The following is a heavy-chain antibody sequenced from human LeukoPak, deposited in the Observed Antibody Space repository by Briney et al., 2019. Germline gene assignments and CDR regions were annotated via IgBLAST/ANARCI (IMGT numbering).Heavy chain of an antibody. Sequence: GGSLRLSCAASGFTFSTYAMAWVRQSPGKGLEWVSSISGSGIHTYFANSVKGRVTISRDNSKKMVYLQMNSLRAEDTAVYYCARAYLVVPAAMPAAVGYWGQGTLVTVSS. CDR2: ISGSGIHT. V-gene: IGHV3-23*01. J-gene: IGHJ4*02. CDR1: GFTFSTYA. CDR3: ARAYLVVPAAMPAAVGY. D-gene: IGHD2-2*01.